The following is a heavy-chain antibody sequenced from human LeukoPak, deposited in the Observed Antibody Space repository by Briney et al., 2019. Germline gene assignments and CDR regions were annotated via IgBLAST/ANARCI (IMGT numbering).Heavy chain of an antibody. CDR3: ARGGSLRPPIYFDY. CDR2: IYYSGST. D-gene: IGHD6-13*01. J-gene: IGHJ4*02. Sequence: PSETLSLTCTVSGGSISSYYWSWIRQPPGKGLEWIGYIYYSGSTNYNPSLKSRVTISVDTSKNQFSLKLCSVTAADTAVYYCARGGSLRPPIYFDYWGQGTLVTVSS. V-gene: IGHV4-59*01. CDR1: GGSISSYY.